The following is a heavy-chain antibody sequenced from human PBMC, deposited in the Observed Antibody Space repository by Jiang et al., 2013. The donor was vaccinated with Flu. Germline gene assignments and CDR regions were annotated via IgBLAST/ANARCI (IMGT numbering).Heavy chain of an antibody. CDR2: TYYRSKWYN. CDR3: ARGWLKSGMDV. D-gene: IGHD3-10*01. Sequence: QTLSLTCAISGDSVSSNSGGWNWIRQSPSRGLEWLGRTYYRSKWYNDYAVSVKSRITINPDTSKNQFSLHLNSVTPEDTAVYYCARGWLKSGMDVWGQGTTVTVSS. J-gene: IGHJ6*02. V-gene: IGHV6-1*01. CDR1: GDSVSSNSGG.